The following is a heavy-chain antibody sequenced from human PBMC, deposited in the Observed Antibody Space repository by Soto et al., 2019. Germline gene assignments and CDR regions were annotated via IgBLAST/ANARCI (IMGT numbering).Heavy chain of an antibody. J-gene: IGHJ5*02. CDR1: GGSFSGYY. D-gene: IGHD2-8*01. CDR3: ARDGRYCTNGVCYNWFDP. CDR2: INHSGST. V-gene: IGHV4-34*01. Sequence: SETLSLTCAVYGGSFSGYYWSWIRQPPGKGLEWIGEINHSGSTNYNPSLKSRVTISVDTSKNQFSLKLSSVTAADTAVYYCARDGRYCTNGVCYNWFDPWGQGTQVT.